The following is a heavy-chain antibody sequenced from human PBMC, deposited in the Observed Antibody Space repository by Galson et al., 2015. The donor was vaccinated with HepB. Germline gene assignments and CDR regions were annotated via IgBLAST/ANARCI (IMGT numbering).Heavy chain of an antibody. D-gene: IGHD2-15*01. CDR1: GFTFSSYA. V-gene: IGHV3-30*04. CDR2: ISYDGSNK. J-gene: IGHJ4*02. CDR3: ARDHIEDIPGAHFDY. Sequence: SLRLSCAASGFTFSSYAMHWVRQAPGKGLEWVAVISYDGSNKYYADSVKGRFTISRDNSKNTLYLQMNSLRAEDTAVYYCARDHIEDIPGAHFDYWGQGTLVTVSS.